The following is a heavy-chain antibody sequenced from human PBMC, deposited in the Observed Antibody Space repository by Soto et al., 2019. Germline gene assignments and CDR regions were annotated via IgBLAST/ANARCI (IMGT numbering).Heavy chain of an antibody. CDR3: ARVGGTIFGVVTGWFDP. D-gene: IGHD3-3*01. J-gene: IGHJ5*02. CDR1: GGSISSGDYY. CDR2: IYYRWST. Sequence: QVQLQESGPGLVKPSQTLSLTCTVSGGSISSGDYYWSWIRLPPGKGLEWIGYIYYRWSTYYNPSLKSRVTISENTSKNQFSPKLSSVTAADTGVYYCARVGGTIFGVVTGWFDPWGQRSLVTVS. V-gene: IGHV4-30-4*01.